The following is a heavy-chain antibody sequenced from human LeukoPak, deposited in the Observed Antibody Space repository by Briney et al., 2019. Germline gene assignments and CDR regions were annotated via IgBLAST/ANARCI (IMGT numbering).Heavy chain of an antibody. J-gene: IGHJ4*02. V-gene: IGHV3-30*18. CDR3: AKDRSRRGLNMDY. D-gene: IGHD2/OR15-2a*01. CDR2: ISYDGSNK. CDR1: GFTFSSYG. Sequence: WRSLRLSCAASGFTFSSYGMHWVRQAPGKGLEWVAVISYDGSNKYYADSVKGRFTISRDNSKNTLYLQMNSLRAEDTAVYYCAKDRSRRGLNMDYWGQGTLVTVSS.